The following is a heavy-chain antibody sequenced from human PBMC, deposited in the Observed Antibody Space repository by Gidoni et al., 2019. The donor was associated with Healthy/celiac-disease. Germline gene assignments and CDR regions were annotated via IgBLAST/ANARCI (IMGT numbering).Heavy chain of an antibody. J-gene: IGHJ4*02. CDR2: INAGNGNT. CDR3: ARGGPTSSGYYYLNY. D-gene: IGHD3-22*01. V-gene: IGHV1-3*01. Sequence: QVQLVQSGAEVKKPGASVTVSCKASGYTFTSDAMHWVRQAPGQRLEWMGWINAGNGNTKYSQKFQGRVTITRDTSASTAYMELSSLRSEDTAVYYCARGGPTSSGYYYLNYWGQGTLVTVSS. CDR1: GYTFTSDA.